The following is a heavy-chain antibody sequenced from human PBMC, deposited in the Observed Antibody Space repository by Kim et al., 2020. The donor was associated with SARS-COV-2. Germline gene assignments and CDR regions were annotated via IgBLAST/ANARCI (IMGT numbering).Heavy chain of an antibody. CDR3: ARKAAGVVYFGP. V-gene: IGHV3-11*01. J-gene: IGHJ5*02. CDR1: GFTFSNYA. D-gene: IGHD6-25*01. Sequence: GGSLRLSCAASGFTFSNYAMGWVRQAPGKGLEWVSYISAGGDTTYYVDSVRGRFSISRDNSKNTLFLQMNSLKAEDTALYYCARKAAGVVYFGPCGQGT. CDR2: ISAGGDTT.